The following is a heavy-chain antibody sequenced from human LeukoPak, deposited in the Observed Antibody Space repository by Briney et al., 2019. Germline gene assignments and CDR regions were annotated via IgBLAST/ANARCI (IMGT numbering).Heavy chain of an antibody. D-gene: IGHD3-3*01. CDR1: GGSISSYY. V-gene: IGHV4-59*12. CDR2: IYYSGST. Sequence: PSETLSLTCTVSGGSISSYYWSWIRQPPGKGLEWIGYIYYSGSTNYNPSLKSRVTMSVDTSKNQFSLKLSSVTAADTAVYYCARSILSGYYTTSYYYYYYIDVWGKGTTVTVSS. J-gene: IGHJ6*03. CDR3: ARSILSGYYTTSYYYYYYIDV.